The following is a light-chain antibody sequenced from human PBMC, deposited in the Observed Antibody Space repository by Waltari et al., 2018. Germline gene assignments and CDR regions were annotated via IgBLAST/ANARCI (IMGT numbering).Light chain of an antibody. Sequence: QSALTQPASVSGSPGQSIAISCTGTSNDVGAYNYVSWYRQHPGKAPKLLSHDVSQRPSGVSDRFSGSKSGNTASLTISGLQDEDEADYYCNSFTNDNTWVFGGGTKLTVL. V-gene: IGLV2-14*01. J-gene: IGLJ3*02. CDR1: SNDVGAYNY. CDR2: DVS. CDR3: NSFTNDNTWV.